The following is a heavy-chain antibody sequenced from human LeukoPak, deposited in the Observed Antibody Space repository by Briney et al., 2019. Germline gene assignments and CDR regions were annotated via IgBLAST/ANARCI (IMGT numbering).Heavy chain of an antibody. D-gene: IGHD3-10*01. CDR3: AAHGNRGSGTFDL. J-gene: IGHJ4*02. V-gene: IGHV3-74*01. Sequence: GGSLRLSCAASGFTFSSFWMHWVRQVPGKGLVRVSRVNSDGTSTTYADSVKGRFTISRDNAKNTLYLQMNSLTTEDTAVYYCAAHGNRGSGTFDLWGQGTLVTVSS. CDR2: VNSDGTST. CDR1: GFTFSSFW.